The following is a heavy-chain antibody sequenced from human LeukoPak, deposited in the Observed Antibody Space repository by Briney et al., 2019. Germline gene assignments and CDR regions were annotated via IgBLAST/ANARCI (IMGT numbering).Heavy chain of an antibody. CDR2: INPNSGGT. CDR3: ARDPSPMIVVENRGGYFDY. V-gene: IGHV1-2*02. Sequence: ASVKVSCKASGYTFTGYYMHWVRQAPGQGLEWMGWINPNSGGTNYAQKFQGRVTMTRDTSISTAYMELSRLRSDDTAVYYCARDPSPMIVVENRGGYFDYWGQGTLVTVSS. D-gene: IGHD3-22*01. J-gene: IGHJ4*02. CDR1: GYTFTGYY.